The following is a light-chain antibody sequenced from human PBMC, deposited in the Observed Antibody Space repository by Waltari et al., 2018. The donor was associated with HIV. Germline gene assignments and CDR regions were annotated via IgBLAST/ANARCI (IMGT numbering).Light chain of an antibody. J-gene: IGLJ3*02. CDR3: SSYVSGGSLL. CDR2: NTH. Sequence: QSALTQPASVSGSLGQSITISCIGTDTDIAIYNYISWYQHPPDRAHRLVVFNTHSRPLGSPFRFSGSKSGKTASLTITGLQADDEGIYYCSSYVSGGSLLFGGGTRVTVL. CDR1: DTDIAIYNY. V-gene: IGLV2-14*01.